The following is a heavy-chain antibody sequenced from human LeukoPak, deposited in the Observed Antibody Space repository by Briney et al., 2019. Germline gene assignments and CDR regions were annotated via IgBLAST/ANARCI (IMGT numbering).Heavy chain of an antibody. D-gene: IGHD3-22*01. CDR2: ISSSGST. CDR1: GDSISSGDYY. V-gene: IGHV4-61*02. CDR3: ARGPYSYDSSGAFDI. Sequence: SETLSLTCTVSGDSISSGDYYWSWIRQPAGKGLEWIGRISSSGSTNYNPSLKGRVTISVDTSKNQFSLKLSSVTAADTAVYFCARGPYSYDSSGAFDIWGQGTMVTVFS. J-gene: IGHJ3*02.